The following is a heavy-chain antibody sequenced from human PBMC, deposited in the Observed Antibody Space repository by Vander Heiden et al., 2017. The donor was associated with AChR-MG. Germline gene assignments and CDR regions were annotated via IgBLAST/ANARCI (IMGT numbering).Heavy chain of an antibody. D-gene: IGHD3-3*01. J-gene: IGHJ6*02. Sequence: EVQLVESGGGLVKPGGSLRLSCAASGLTFSNAWMSWVRQAPGKGLEWVGRIKSKTDGGTTDYAAPVKGRFTISRDDSKNTLYLQMNSLKTEDTAVYYCTAYDFWSGYYPYYYYYGMDVWGQGTTVTVSS. CDR1: GLTFSNAW. V-gene: IGHV3-15*01. CDR3: TAYDFWSGYYPYYYYYGMDV. CDR2: IKSKTDGGTT.